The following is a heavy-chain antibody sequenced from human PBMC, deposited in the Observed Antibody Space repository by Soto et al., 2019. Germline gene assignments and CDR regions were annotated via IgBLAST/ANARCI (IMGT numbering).Heavy chain of an antibody. V-gene: IGHV3-15*07. CDR2: IKSKTDGGTT. D-gene: IGHD6-13*01. CDR1: GFTFSHAW. CDR3: TTDESWYSSSWYPGNYGMDV. Sequence: PGGSLRLSCAASGFTFSHAWINWVRQAPGKGLEWVGRIKSKTDGGTTDYAAPVKGRFTISRDDSKNTLYLQMNSLKTEDTAVYYCTTDESWYSSSWYPGNYGMDVWGQGTTVTVSS. J-gene: IGHJ6*02.